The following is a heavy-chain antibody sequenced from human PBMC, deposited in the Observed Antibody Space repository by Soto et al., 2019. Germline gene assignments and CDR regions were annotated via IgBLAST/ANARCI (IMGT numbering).Heavy chain of an antibody. CDR2: ISGSGGST. CDR3: AKTPLVLINLHFDY. J-gene: IGHJ4*02. Sequence: PGGSLRLSCAASGFAFSSYAMSWVRQSPGKGLEWVSAISGSGGSTYYADSVKGRFTISRDNSKNTLYLQMNSLRAEDTAVYYCAKTPLVLINLHFDYWGQGTLVTVSS. V-gene: IGHV3-23*01. D-gene: IGHD3-22*01. CDR1: GFAFSSYA.